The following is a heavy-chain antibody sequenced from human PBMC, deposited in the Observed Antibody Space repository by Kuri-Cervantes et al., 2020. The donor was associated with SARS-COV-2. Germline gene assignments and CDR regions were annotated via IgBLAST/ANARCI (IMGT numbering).Heavy chain of an antibody. CDR2: IGPSGTTK. Sequence: GESLKISCTASGFIFSDYYMTWIRQAPGKGLEWVSNIGPSGTTKYYADSVKGRFTISRDNAKNSLYLQMNSLRAEDTAVYYCAKAATAAGNTKYYYYYYMDVWGKGTTVTVSS. CDR1: GFIFSDYY. D-gene: IGHD6-13*01. CDR3: AKAATAAGNTKYYYYYYMDV. J-gene: IGHJ6*03. V-gene: IGHV3-11*01.